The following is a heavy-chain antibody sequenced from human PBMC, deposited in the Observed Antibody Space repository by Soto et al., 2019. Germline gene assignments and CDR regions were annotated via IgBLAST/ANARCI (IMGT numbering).Heavy chain of an antibody. CDR2: IYYSGST. D-gene: IGHD3-16*01. CDR1: GGSISSSSYY. CDR3: ASFYYDYVWGSSNNDY. V-gene: IGHV4-39*01. Sequence: QLQLQESGPGLVKPSETLSLTCTVSGGSISSSSYYWGWIRQPPGKGLEWIGSIYYSGSTYYNPSLKSRVTISVDTSKNQFSLKLSSVTAADTAVYYCASFYYDYVWGSSNNDYWGQGTLVTVSS. J-gene: IGHJ4*02.